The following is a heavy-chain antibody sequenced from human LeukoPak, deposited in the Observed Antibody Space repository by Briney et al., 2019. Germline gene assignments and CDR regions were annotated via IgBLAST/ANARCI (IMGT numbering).Heavy chain of an antibody. V-gene: IGHV4-4*07. Sequence: KPSETLSLTCTVSGGSISSYYWSWIRQPAGKGLEWIGRIYTSGSTNYNPSLKSRVTVSVDTSKNQFSLKLSSVTAADTAVYYCARGFRRYYDSSGYWEDYWGQGTLVTVSS. CDR2: IYTSGST. CDR3: ARGFRRYYDSSGYWEDY. J-gene: IGHJ4*02. CDR1: GGSISSYY. D-gene: IGHD3-22*01.